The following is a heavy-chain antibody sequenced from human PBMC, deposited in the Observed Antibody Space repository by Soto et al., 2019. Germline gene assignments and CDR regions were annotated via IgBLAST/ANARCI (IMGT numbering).Heavy chain of an antibody. V-gene: IGHV3-21*06. J-gene: IGHJ4*02. CDR3: ARESEDLTSNFDY. CDR2: ISSTTNYI. Sequence: PGGSLRLSCAASGFTFTRYSMNWVRQAPGKGLEWVSSISSTTNYIYYGDSTKGRFTISRDNAKNSLYLEMNSLRAEDTAVHYCARESEDLTSNFDYWGQGTLVTVSS. CDR1: GFTFTRYS.